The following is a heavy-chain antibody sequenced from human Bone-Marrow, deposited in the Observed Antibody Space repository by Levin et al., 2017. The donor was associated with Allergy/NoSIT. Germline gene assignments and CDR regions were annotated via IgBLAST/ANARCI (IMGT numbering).Heavy chain of an antibody. V-gene: IGHV3-74*03. D-gene: IGHD2-8*02. J-gene: IGHJ6*02. CDR1: GFSFSNFW. Sequence: PSQTLSLTCAASGFSFSNFWMHWVRQAPGKGLVWVSRINYDGSTTTYADSVKGRCTISRDSAKNTLYLQMNSLRGEDTAVYFCARVRCTGGDCYHYYGMDVWGQGTTVTVSS. CDR3: ARVRCTGGDCYHYYGMDV. CDR2: INYDGSTT.